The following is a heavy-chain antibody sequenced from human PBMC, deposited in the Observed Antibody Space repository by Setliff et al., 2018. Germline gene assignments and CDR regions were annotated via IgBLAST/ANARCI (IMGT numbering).Heavy chain of an antibody. J-gene: IGHJ4*02. CDR2: IKSKTDGGTT. CDR1: GLTVSGNY. CDR3: TTVHLGYCSGGSCPDY. D-gene: IGHD2-15*01. V-gene: IGHV3-15*01. Sequence: PGGSLRLSCAGSGLTVSGNYMNWVRQAPGKGLEWIGHIKSKTDGGTTDYAAPVKGRFTISRDDSKNTLYLQMNSLKTEDTAVYYCTTVHLGYCSGGSCPDYWGQGTLVTVSS.